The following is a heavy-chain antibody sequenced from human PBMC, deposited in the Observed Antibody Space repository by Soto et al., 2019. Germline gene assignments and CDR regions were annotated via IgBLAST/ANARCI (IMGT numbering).Heavy chain of an antibody. D-gene: IGHD3-10*01. J-gene: IGHJ6*02. Sequence: QVQLQESGPGLVKPSQTLSLTCTVSGGSDSSGGYYWSWIRQRPGKGLEWIGYIYYTGSTYYNPSLKGRVTISLDTSKNQFSLKLSSVTAADTAVYYCARALRFGDYYGMDVWGQGTTVTVSS. CDR2: IYYTGST. V-gene: IGHV4-31*03. CDR3: ARALRFGDYYGMDV. CDR1: GGSDSSGGYY.